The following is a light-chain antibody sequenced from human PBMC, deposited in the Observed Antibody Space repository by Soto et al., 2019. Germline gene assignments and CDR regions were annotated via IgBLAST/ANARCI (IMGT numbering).Light chain of an antibody. CDR2: GTS. V-gene: IGKV3-20*01. J-gene: IGKJ1*01. CDR1: QIVSSTY. CDR3: QQYGSSPQT. Sequence: EIVLTQSPGTLSLSPGERATLSCRASQIVSSTYLAWYQQKPGQAPRLLIYGTSSRATGIPDRFSGSGSGTDFSLTISGLGPEDFAVYYCQQYGSSPQTFGQGTKVDIK.